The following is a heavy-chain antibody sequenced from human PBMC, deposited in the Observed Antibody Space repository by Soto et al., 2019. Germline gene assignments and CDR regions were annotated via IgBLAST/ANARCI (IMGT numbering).Heavy chain of an antibody. CDR3: ARGRRIWLQSYCGMDV. V-gene: IGHV4-34*01. CDR1: AGFFRGYY. J-gene: IGHJ6*02. Sequence: PEKRRVTCGVYAGFFRGYYWSVFRQPPGKGLEWIGEINHSGSTNYNPSPKSRVTISVDTSKNQFSLKLSSVTAADTAVYYCARGRRIWLQSYCGMDVWGPGLTV. CDR2: INHSGST. D-gene: IGHD2-15*01.